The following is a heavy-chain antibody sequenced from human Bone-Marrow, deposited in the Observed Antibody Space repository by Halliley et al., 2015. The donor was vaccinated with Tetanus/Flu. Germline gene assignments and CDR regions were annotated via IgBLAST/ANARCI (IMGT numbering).Heavy chain of an antibody. CDR2: ISSSGSPK. J-gene: IGHJ6*02. CDR3: ARVNYYDSGSYLDYNYYAMDA. D-gene: IGHD3-22*01. V-gene: IGHV3-48*03. Sequence: CAASGFTFDGFEMNWVRQAPGKGLEWVAYISSSGSPKYYAESVKGRFTISRDNAKNSLFLQMNSLRAEDTAVYYCARVNYYDSGSYLDYNYYAMDAWGQGTTVAVSS. CDR1: GFTFDGFE.